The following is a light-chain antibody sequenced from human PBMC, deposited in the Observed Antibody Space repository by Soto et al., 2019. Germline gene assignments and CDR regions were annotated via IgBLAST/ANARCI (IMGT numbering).Light chain of an antibody. Sequence: QSVLTQPASVSGSPGQSITISCTGTSSDVGGYNSVSWYQQHPGKAPKLMIFDVSSRPSGVSNRFSGSKSGNTASLTISGLQAEDEADYYCCSYTSGSTLYVFGTGTSHRP. CDR3: CSYTSGSTLYV. CDR2: DVS. V-gene: IGLV2-14*01. CDR1: SSDVGGYNS. J-gene: IGLJ1*01.